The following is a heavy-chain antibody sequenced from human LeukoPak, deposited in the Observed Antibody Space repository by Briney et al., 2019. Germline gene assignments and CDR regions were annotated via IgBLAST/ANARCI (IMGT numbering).Heavy chain of an antibody. D-gene: IGHD6-19*01. J-gene: IGHJ4*02. V-gene: IGHV1-24*01. Sequence: ASVNVSCKVPGYTLTELSMHWVRQARGKGIEWMGGFDPEDGETIYAQKFQGRVTMTEDTSTDTAYMELSSLRSEDTAVYYCATAPRQWLVLSVGQTFDYWGQGTLVTVPS. CDR2: FDPEDGET. CDR3: ATAPRQWLVLSVGQTFDY. CDR1: GYTLTELS.